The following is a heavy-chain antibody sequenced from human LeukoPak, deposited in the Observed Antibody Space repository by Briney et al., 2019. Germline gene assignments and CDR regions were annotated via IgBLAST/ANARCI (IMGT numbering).Heavy chain of an antibody. D-gene: IGHD3-9*01. Sequence: SGGSLRLSCVVSGFTFSSYGMSWVRQAPGKGLEWVSGISGSGSNTYYADSVKGRFTISRDNSKNTLYLQMNNLRAEDTAVYSCAKGRRTLSGYDVWGQGTMVTVSS. CDR1: GFTFSSYG. CDR3: AKGRRTLSGYDV. CDR2: ISGSGSNT. J-gene: IGHJ3*01. V-gene: IGHV3-23*01.